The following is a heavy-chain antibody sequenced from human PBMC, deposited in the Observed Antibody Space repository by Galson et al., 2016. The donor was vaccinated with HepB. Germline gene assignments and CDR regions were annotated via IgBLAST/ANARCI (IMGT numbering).Heavy chain of an antibody. CDR1: GYSFTDSY. CDR2: ISPHNGNT. CDR3: ARTAVSGPSFYSF. V-gene: IGHV1-18*04. J-gene: IGHJ4*02. D-gene: IGHD4-17*01. Sequence: SVKVSCKASGYSFTDSYLHWLRQAPGQGLEWMGWISPHNGNTNYAQNLQGRVTMTTDTSTSTAYVELRSLRSDDTAVYFCARTAVSGPSFYSFWGQGTLVTVSS.